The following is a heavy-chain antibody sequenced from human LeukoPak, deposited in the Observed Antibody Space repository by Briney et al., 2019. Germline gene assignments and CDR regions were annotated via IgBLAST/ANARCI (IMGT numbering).Heavy chain of an antibody. Sequence: ASVKVSCKASGYTFTGYYMHWVRQAPGQGLEWMGWINPNSGGTNYAQKFQGRVTMTRDTSISTAYMELSRLRSDATAVYYCAREPGSYFYYYYGMDVWVQGTTVTVSS. J-gene: IGHJ6*02. CDR3: AREPGSYFYYYYGMDV. CDR2: INPNSGGT. V-gene: IGHV1-2*02. D-gene: IGHD1-26*01. CDR1: GYTFTGYY.